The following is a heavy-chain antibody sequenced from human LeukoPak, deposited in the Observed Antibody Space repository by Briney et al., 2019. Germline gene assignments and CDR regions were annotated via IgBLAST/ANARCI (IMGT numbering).Heavy chain of an antibody. D-gene: IGHD3-3*01. CDR1: GFTFSSYS. CDR2: ISSSSSYI. V-gene: IGHV3-21*01. Sequence: MAGGSLRLSCAASGFTFSSYSMTWVRQAPGKGLGWVSSISSSSSYIYYADSVKGRFTISRDNAKNSLYLQMNSLRPEDTAVYYCARVDTIFGVVIPTFDYWGQGTLVTVSS. J-gene: IGHJ4*02. CDR3: ARVDTIFGVVIPTFDY.